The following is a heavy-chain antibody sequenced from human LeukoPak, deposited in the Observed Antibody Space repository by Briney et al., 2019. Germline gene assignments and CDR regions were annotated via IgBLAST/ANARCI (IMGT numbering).Heavy chain of an antibody. J-gene: IGHJ6*03. D-gene: IGHD5-24*01. CDR2: ISSSGSTI. Sequence: PGGSLRLSRAASGFTFSSYEMNWVRQAPGKGLEWVSYISSSGSTIYYADSVKGRFTISRDNAKNSLYLQMNSLRAEDTAVYYCARDAVEMATITSYYYYMDVWGKGTTVTVSS. V-gene: IGHV3-48*03. CDR1: GFTFSSYE. CDR3: ARDAVEMATITSYYYYMDV.